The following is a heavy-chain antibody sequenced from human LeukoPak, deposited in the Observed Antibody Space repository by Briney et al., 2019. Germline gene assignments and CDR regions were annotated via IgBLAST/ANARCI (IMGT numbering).Heavy chain of an antibody. CDR2: ISSSGSTI. J-gene: IGHJ2*01. Sequence: PGGSLRLSCAASGFTFSSYEMNWVRQAPGKGLEWVSYISSSGSTIYYADSVKGRFTISRDNSKNTLYLQMNSLRAEDTAVYYCARGIYDILTGYPYWYFDLWGRGTLVTVSS. CDR1: GFTFSSYE. V-gene: IGHV3-48*03. D-gene: IGHD3-9*01. CDR3: ARGIYDILTGYPYWYFDL.